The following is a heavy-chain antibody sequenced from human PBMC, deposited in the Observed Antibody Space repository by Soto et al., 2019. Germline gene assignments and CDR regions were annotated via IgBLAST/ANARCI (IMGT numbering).Heavy chain of an antibody. CDR3: ARGQNGNTVYHAWPYYFDY. CDR1: GYTFTSYY. V-gene: IGHV1-46*01. D-gene: IGHD1-1*01. CDR2: INPSGGTT. J-gene: IGHJ4*02. Sequence: QVPLVQSGAEVRRPGASVKVSCKASGYTFTSYYMHWVRQAPGQGLEWMGIINPSGGTTSSAPKCQGRAPMARSTSTSTVYPGRSSLSSEDTAVHFCARGQNGNTVYHAWPYYFDYWGQGTLVTVAS.